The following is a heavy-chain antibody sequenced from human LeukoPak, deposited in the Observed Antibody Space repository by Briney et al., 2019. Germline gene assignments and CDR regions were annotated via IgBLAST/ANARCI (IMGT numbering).Heavy chain of an antibody. J-gene: IGHJ4*02. CDR2: IIPIFGTA. CDR3: ASGRTDIVVVPATLRNYYFDY. Sequence: ASVKVSCKASGGTFSSYAISWVRQAPGQGLEWMGGIIPIFGTANYAQKLQGRVTMTTDTSTSTAYMELSSLRSEDTAVYYCASGRTDIVVVPATLRNYYFDYWGQGTLVTVSS. CDR1: GGTFSSYA. D-gene: IGHD2-2*01. V-gene: IGHV1-69*05.